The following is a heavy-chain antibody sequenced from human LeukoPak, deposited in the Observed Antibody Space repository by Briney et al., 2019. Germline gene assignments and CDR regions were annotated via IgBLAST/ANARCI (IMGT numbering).Heavy chain of an antibody. CDR1: GYXFSNYY. J-gene: IGHJ2*01. Sequence: ASVKVSCRASGYXFSNYYMHWVRQAPGQGLEWMGVIKPTGGSTSYAQRFQGRVTMTRDTSTSTVYMELSSLTSEDTAVYYCARDGAVSGTSDWYFDLWGHGTLVTVSS. V-gene: IGHV1-46*01. CDR2: IKPTGGST. D-gene: IGHD3-10*01. CDR3: ARDGAVSGTSDWYFDL.